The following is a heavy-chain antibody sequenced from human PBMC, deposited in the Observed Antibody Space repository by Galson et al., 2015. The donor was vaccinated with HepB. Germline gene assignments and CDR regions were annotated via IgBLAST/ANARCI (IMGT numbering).Heavy chain of an antibody. V-gene: IGHV4-31*03. CDR2: IYYSGST. J-gene: IGHJ3*02. Sequence: LSLTCTVSGGSISSSSYYWGWIRQHPGKGLEYIGYIYYSGSTYYNPSLKSRLTISVDTSKNQFSLKLSSVTAADTAMYYCARGPYYDSSVRAFDIWGQGTMVTVSS. CDR3: ARGPYYDSSVRAFDI. CDR1: GGSISSSSYY. D-gene: IGHD3-22*01.